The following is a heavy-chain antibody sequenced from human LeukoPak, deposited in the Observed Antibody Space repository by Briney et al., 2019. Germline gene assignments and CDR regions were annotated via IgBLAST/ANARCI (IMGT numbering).Heavy chain of an antibody. CDR1: GFTFSSYG. V-gene: IGHV3-33*01. J-gene: IGHJ4*02. CDR3: ARDSSGWYRPDYFDY. CDR2: IWYDGSNK. Sequence: PGRSLRLSCAASGFTFSSYGMHWVRQAPGKGLEWVAVIWYDGSNKYYADSVKGRFTISRDNSKNTLYLQMNSLRAEDTAVYYCARDSSGWYRPDYFDYWGQGTLVTVSS. D-gene: IGHD6-19*01.